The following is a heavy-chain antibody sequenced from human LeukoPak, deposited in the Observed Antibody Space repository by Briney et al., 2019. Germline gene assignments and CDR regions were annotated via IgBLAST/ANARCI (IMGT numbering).Heavy chain of an antibody. CDR1: GFTFSSYA. J-gene: IGHJ4*02. Sequence: GGSLRLSCAASGFTFSSYAMSWVRQAPGKGLEWVSAIGGSGGSTYYADSVKGRFTISRDNSKNTLYLQMNSLRAEDTAVYYCAKVDCSGGSCYYPDYWGQGTLVTVSS. CDR3: AKVDCSGGSCYYPDY. V-gene: IGHV3-23*01. D-gene: IGHD2-15*01. CDR2: IGGSGGST.